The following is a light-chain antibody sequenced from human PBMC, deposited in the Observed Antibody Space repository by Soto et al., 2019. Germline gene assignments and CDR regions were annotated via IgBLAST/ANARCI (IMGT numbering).Light chain of an antibody. CDR1: SSDVGGYNY. V-gene: IGLV2-8*01. CDR3: SSYGGSNNLV. CDR2: EVR. J-gene: IGLJ2*01. Sequence: QSALTQPPSASGSPGQSVTISCTGTSSDVGGYNYVSWYQQHPAKAPKLIIYEVRQRPSGVPDRFSGSKSGNTASLTVSGLQAEDEADYYCSSYGGSNNLVFGGGTKVTVL.